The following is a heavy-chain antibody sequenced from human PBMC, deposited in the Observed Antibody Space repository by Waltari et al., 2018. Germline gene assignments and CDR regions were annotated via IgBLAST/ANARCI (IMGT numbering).Heavy chain of an antibody. D-gene: IGHD3-3*01. V-gene: IGHV1-69*01. Sequence: WVRQAPGQGLEWMGGIIPIFGTANYAQKFQGRVTITADESTSTAYMELSSLRSEDTAVYYCARVIGEAYYDFWSGYPRGWFDPWGQGTLVTVSS. J-gene: IGHJ5*02. CDR3: ARVIGEAYYDFWSGYPRGWFDP. CDR2: IIPIFGTA.